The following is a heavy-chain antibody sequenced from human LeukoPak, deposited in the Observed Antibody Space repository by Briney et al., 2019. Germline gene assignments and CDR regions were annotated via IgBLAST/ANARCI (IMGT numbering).Heavy chain of an antibody. J-gene: IGHJ4*02. CDR2: ISGSGGST. CDR3: AKIPDVSDY. Sequence: GGSLRLSCAAAGFTFSSYAMSWVRQAPGKGLEWVSGISGSGGSTYYADSVKGRFTISRDNSKNTLYLQMSSLRVEDTAVYYCAKIPDVSDYWGQGTLVTVSS. V-gene: IGHV3-23*01. CDR1: GFTFSSYA. D-gene: IGHD5/OR15-5a*01.